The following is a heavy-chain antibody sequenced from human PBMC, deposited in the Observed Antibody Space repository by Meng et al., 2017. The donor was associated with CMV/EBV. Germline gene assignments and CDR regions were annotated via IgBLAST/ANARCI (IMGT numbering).Heavy chain of an antibody. D-gene: IGHD6-6*01. Sequence: SGFTFSSYAMHWVRQAPGKGLEWVAVISYDGSNKYYADSVKGRITISRDNSKNTLYLQMNSLRAEDTAVYYCARGAFYSSSSPFDYWGQGTLVTVSS. CDR1: GFTFSSYA. V-gene: IGHV3-30-3*01. CDR2: ISYDGSNK. CDR3: ARGAFYSSSSPFDY. J-gene: IGHJ4*02.